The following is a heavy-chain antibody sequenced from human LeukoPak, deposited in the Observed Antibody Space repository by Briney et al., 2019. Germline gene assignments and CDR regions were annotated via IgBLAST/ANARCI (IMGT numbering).Heavy chain of an antibody. CDR2: IYTSGST. D-gene: IGHD1-1*01. CDR3: ARELVKLEPNDAFDI. J-gene: IGHJ3*02. Sequence: SQTLSLTCTVSGGSISSGSYYWSWIRQPAGKGLEWIGRIYTSGSTNYNPSLKSRVTISVDTSKNQFSLKLSSVTAADTAVYYCARELVKLEPNDAFDIWGQGTMVTVPS. CDR1: GGSISSGSYY. V-gene: IGHV4-61*02.